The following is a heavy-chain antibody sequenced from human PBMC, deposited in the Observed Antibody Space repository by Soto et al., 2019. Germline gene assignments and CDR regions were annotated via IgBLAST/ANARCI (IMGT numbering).Heavy chain of an antibody. J-gene: IGHJ1*01. CDR2: ISAYNGNT. Sequence: QVQLVQSGAEVKKPGSSVKVSCKASGYTFTSYGISWVRQAPGQGHEWMGWISAYNGNTNYAQKLQGRVTMTTDTSTSTAYMELRSLRSDDTAVYYCARVPPHYYDSSGYYGGEYFQHWGQGTLVTVSS. V-gene: IGHV1-18*04. CDR1: GYTFTSYG. CDR3: ARVPPHYYDSSGYYGGEYFQH. D-gene: IGHD3-22*01.